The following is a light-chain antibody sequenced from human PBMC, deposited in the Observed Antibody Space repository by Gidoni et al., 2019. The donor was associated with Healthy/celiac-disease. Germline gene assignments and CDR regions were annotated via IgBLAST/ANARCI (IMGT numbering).Light chain of an antibody. CDR2: AAS. V-gene: IGKV1-39*01. Sequence: DIHMTQSPSSLSASVGDRVTITCRAGQSISSYLNWYQQKPGKAPKLLIFAASDLQSGVPSRFSGSGSGTDFTLTISNLQPEDFATYYCQQTYSTPRFTFXXXTKLEI. J-gene: IGKJ2*01. CDR1: QSISSY. CDR3: QQTYSTPRFT.